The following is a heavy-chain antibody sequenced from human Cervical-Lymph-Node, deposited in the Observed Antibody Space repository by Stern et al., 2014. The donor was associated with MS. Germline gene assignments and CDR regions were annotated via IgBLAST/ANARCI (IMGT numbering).Heavy chain of an antibody. J-gene: IGHJ4*02. CDR1: GFTFSSYG. V-gene: IGHV3-33*01. CDR2: AWYDGSTA. CDR3: ARGHIPYAYNYLFDY. D-gene: IGHD5-24*01. Sequence: AQLEESGGGVVQPGTSLRLPWAAPGFTFSSYGMPRVPQAPGKGLEWVALAWYDGSTAYYTNSVKGRFTISRDNSKNTLSLQMNSLTAEDTAVYYCARGHIPYAYNYLFDYWGQGTLVTVSS.